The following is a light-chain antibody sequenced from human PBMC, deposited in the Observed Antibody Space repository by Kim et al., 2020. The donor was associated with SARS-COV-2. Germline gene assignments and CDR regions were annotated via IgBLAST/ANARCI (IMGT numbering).Light chain of an antibody. V-gene: IGLV6-57*03. J-gene: IGLJ2*01. CDR2: EDD. Sequence: GKPVTISGPRSSGSIDDNYVQWYQQRPGGVPTTVIYEDDQRPSGVSDRFSGSIDNSSNSASLTISGLRTEDEADYYCQSYNRDNVIFGGGTQLTVL. CDR1: SGSIDDNY. CDR3: QSYNRDNVI.